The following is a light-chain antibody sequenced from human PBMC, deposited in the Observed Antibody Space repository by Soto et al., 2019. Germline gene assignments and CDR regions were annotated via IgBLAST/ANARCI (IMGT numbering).Light chain of an antibody. CDR3: QQYNSNPYT. CDR1: QSISTW. CDR2: GAS. V-gene: IGKV1-5*01. Sequence: DIQMTQLPSLLSASVGDRVIITCRANQSISTWLAWHQQEPGKAPKVLIDGASTLKSGVPSRFSGSGSGTEFTLTIRSLQPDDFATYYCQQYNSNPYTFGQGTK. J-gene: IGKJ2*01.